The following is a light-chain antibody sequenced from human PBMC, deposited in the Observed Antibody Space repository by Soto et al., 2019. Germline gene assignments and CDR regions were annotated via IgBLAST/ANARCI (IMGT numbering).Light chain of an antibody. CDR3: GTCDASLSARV. CDR2: DNH. V-gene: IGLV1-51*01. Sequence: QPVLTQPPSISAAPGQNVSISCSGSASNIGHKSVSWYQHFPGAAPKVLIHDNHERPSGISDRFSGSKSGTYANLDISRLKSGDEADYYCGTCDASLSARVFGEATKVTVL. CDR1: ASNIGHKS. J-gene: IGLJ3*02.